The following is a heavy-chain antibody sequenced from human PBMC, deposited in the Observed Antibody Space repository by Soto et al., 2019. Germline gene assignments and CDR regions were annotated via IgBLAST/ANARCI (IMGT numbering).Heavy chain of an antibody. CDR3: AREPYDSTGYYQFDY. CDR1: GFTFSSYN. CDR2: INPSSNYI. V-gene: IGHV3-21*01. J-gene: IGHJ4*02. D-gene: IGHD3-22*01. Sequence: GGSLRVSCAASGFTFSSYNMNCVRQAPGKGLEWVSSINPSSNYIYYADSLRGRFTVSTDNAKNSVYLLMNSLGAEDTAVYYCAREPYDSTGYYQFDYWGQGTLVTVCS.